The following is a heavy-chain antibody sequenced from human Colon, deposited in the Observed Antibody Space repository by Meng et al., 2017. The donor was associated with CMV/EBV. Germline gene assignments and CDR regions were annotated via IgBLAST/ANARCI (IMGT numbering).Heavy chain of an antibody. D-gene: IGHD3-10*02. CDR1: GYSFSTQW. CDR2: IYPGDSDT. CDR3: ARHVRPYGMDV. Sequence: GESLKISCKTSGYSFSTQWIGWVRQMPGKGLEWMGIIYPGDSDTRYSPSFQGQVTISADKSISTAYLQWSSLKASDTAMYYCARHVRPYGMDVWGQGTTVTVSS. V-gene: IGHV5-51*01. J-gene: IGHJ6*02.